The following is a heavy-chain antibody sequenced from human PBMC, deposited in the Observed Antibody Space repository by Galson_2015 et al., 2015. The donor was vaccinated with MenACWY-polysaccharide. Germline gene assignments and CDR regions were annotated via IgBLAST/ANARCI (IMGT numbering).Heavy chain of an antibody. V-gene: IGHV3-48*01. J-gene: IGHJ6*02. CDR2: ITGSSDTI. CDR3: ARERATVIADSNGMDV. D-gene: IGHD2-21*01. Sequence: SLRLSCAASGFDFTRYSMNWVRQAPGKGLEWLSYITGSSDTIYYADSVKGRFTISRGNAQNSLVLQLRSLTVEDTAVYYCARERATVIADSNGMDVWGQGTAVPVSS. CDR1: GFDFTRYS.